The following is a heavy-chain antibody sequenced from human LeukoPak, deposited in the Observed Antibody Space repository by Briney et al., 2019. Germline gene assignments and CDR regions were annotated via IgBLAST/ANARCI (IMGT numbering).Heavy chain of an antibody. V-gene: IGHV1-2*02. CDR2: INPHSGGT. J-gene: IGHJ3*02. Sequence: ASVKVSCKASGYTFTDYYIHWVRQAPGQGLEWMGWINPHSGGTNYAQNFQDRVTMTRDTSISTAYMDLSRLRSDDTAVYYCARVKPNYYDSSAYGTFDIWGQGTMVTVSS. CDR3: ARVKPNYYDSSAYGTFDI. CDR1: GYTFTDYY. D-gene: IGHD3-22*01.